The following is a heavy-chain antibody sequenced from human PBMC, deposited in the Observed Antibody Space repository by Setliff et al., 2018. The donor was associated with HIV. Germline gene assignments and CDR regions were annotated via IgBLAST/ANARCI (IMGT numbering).Heavy chain of an antibody. CDR2: INTNTGNP. CDR1: GYTFNNYV. V-gene: IGHV7-4-1*02. D-gene: IGHD4-4*01. Sequence: ASVKVSCKASGYTFNNYVLYWVRQAPGQGFEWMGWINTNTGNPTYAQGFTGRFVFSLDTSVSTAYLQISSLKAEDTAVYYCARMATVYYYYMDVWGKGTTVTVS. J-gene: IGHJ6*03. CDR3: ARMATVYYYYMDV.